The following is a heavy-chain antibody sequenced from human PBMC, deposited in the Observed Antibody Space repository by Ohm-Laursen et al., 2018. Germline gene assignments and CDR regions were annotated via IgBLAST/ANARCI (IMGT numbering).Heavy chain of an antibody. CDR1: GFTVNNNH. V-gene: IGHV3-53*01. J-gene: IGHJ3*02. Sequence: SLRLSCAASGFTVNNNHMSWVRQAPGKGLEWVSTIYSGGSLYYTDSVKGRFTISRDNSRNTLYLQMNSLRAEDTAVYYCASALRVTTRLGAFNIWGQGTMVTVSS. CDR3: ASALRVTTRLGAFNI. D-gene: IGHD4-11*01. CDR2: IYSGGSL.